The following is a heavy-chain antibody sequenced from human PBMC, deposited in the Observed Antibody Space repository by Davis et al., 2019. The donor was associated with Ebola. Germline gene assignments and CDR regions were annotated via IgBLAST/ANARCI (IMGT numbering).Heavy chain of an antibody. CDR3: ARETAAFAAGYIFDY. V-gene: IGHV1-2*02. J-gene: IGHJ4*02. CDR1: GYTFTSYD. D-gene: IGHD6-13*01. CDR2: INPNSGGT. Sequence: ASVKVSCKASGYTFTSYDINWVRQATGQGLEWMGWINPNSGGTNYAQKFQGRVTMTRDTSISTAYMELSRLRSEDTAVYYCARETAAFAAGYIFDYWGQGALVTVSS.